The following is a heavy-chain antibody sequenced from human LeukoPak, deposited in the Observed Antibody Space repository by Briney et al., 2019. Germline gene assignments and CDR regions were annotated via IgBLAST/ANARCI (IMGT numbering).Heavy chain of an antibody. CDR3: ARGAHYYDSSGYYYYYYYGMDV. CDR2: ISAYNGNT. D-gene: IGHD3-22*01. CDR1: GYTFTSYG. V-gene: IGHV1-18*01. Sequence: ASVKVSCKASGYTFTSYGISWVRQAPGQGLEWMGWISAYNGNTNYAQKLQGRVTMTTDTSTSTAYMALRSLRSDDTAVYYCARGAHYYDSSGYYYYYYYGMDVWGQGTTVTVSS. J-gene: IGHJ6*02.